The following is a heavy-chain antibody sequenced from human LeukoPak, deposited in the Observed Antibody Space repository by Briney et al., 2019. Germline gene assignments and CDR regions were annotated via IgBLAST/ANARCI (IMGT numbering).Heavy chain of an antibody. D-gene: IGHD3-10*01. CDR3: ARTPRYYFGSGSYLDY. CDR1: GYTFTGYY. V-gene: IGHV1-2*02. CDR2: MNPNSGGT. J-gene: IGHJ4*02. Sequence: GASVKVSCKASGYTFTGYYMHWVRQAPGQGLEWMGWMNPNSGGTNYAQKFQGRVTMTRDTSISIAYMELSRLRSDDTAVYYCARTPRYYFGSGSYLDYWGQGSLVTVSS.